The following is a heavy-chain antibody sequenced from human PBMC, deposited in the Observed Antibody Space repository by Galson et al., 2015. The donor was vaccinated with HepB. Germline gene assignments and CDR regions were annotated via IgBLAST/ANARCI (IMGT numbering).Heavy chain of an antibody. CDR1: GYTFTGYY. D-gene: IGHD6-19*01. CDR3: ATDSGWYGIDY. Sequence: SVKVSCKASGYTFTGYYMHWVRQAPGQGLEWMGRINPNSGGTNYAQKFQGRVTMTRDTSISTAYMELSSLRSEDTAVYYCATDSGWYGIDYWGQGTLVTVSS. J-gene: IGHJ4*02. CDR2: INPNSGGT. V-gene: IGHV1-2*06.